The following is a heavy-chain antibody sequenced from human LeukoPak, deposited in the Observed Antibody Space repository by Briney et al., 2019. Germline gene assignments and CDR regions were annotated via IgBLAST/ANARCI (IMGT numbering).Heavy chain of an antibody. Sequence: PGGSLRLSCVASGFTFTTYTMNWVRQAPGKGLEWVSSISSRSSDIYYADSLKGRFTISRDNAKNSLYLQMKGLRAEDTAVYYCARVDYASGSYYWGQGTLVTVSS. D-gene: IGHD3-10*01. V-gene: IGHV3-21*01. CDR2: ISSRSSDI. CDR3: ARVDYASGSYY. J-gene: IGHJ4*02. CDR1: GFTFTTYT.